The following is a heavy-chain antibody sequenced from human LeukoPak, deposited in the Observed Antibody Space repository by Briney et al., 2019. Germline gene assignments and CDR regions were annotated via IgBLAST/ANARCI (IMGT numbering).Heavy chain of an antibody. V-gene: IGHV3-30*03. CDR3: ARQGSGLDY. CDR1: GFTFSNYI. CDR2: ISHDGSNK. D-gene: IGHD3-10*01. J-gene: IGHJ4*02. Sequence: PGRSLRLSCAASGFTFSNYIMHWVRQAPGKGLEWVAVISHDGSNKHCADSVKGRFTISRDNSKSTLYLQMNSLRAEDTAVYYCARQGSGLDYWGQGTLVTVSS.